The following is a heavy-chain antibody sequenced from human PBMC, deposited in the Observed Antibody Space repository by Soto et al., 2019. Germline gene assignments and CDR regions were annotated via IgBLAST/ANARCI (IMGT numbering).Heavy chain of an antibody. CDR3: ATGGTYFDY. J-gene: IGHJ4*02. V-gene: IGHV4-4*07. Sequence: SSTLSVTCTVSVGSISSYYCSCIRQAAGKGLEWIGRIHTSGSPNYNPSLKSRVTMSADTSKNQFSLKLTSVTAADTAVYYCATGGTYFDYWGKVTLVTVSS. CDR1: VGSISSYY. CDR2: IHTSGSP.